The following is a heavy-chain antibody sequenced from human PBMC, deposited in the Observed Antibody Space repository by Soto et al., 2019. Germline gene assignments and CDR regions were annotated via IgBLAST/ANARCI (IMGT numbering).Heavy chain of an antibody. D-gene: IGHD2-21*02. CDR2: INPNSGGT. CDR3: ARSGGNSREYYYYYGMDV. CDR1: GYTFTGYY. Sequence: ASVKVSCKASGYTFTGYYMHWVRQAPGQGPEWMGWINPNSGGTNYAQKFQGRVTMTRDTSISTAYMELSRLRSDDTAVYYCARSGGNSREYYYYYGMDVWGQGTTVTVSS. J-gene: IGHJ6*02. V-gene: IGHV1-2*02.